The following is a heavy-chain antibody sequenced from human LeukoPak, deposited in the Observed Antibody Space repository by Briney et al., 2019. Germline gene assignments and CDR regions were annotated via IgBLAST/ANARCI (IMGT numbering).Heavy chain of an antibody. J-gene: IGHJ4*02. CDR3: ARDSLTGFDY. Sequence: PGGSLRLSCAASGFTFSSHSMNWVRQAPGKGLEWVSSFGTRSSSIYYADSVKGRFTISRDNSKNTLYLQMNSLRAEDTAVYYCARDSLTGFDYWGQGTLVTVSS. V-gene: IGHV3-21*01. CDR1: GFTFSSHS. D-gene: IGHD1-1*01. CDR2: FGTRSSSI.